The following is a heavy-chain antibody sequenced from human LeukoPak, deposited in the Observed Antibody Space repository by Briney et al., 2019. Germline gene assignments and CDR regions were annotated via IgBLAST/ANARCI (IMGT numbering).Heavy chain of an antibody. D-gene: IGHD6-19*01. J-gene: IGHJ4*02. V-gene: IGHV4-38-2*01. CDR1: GYSISSNYY. CDR2: ILHAGYT. CDR3: ARGHSSSYFLY. Sequence: SETLSLTCAVSGYSISSNYYWGWIRQPPGKGLEWIGSILHAGYTDYNPSLKSRVIMSVDTSKNQFSLKVSPVTAADTAVYYCARGHSSSYFLYWGQGTLVTVSS.